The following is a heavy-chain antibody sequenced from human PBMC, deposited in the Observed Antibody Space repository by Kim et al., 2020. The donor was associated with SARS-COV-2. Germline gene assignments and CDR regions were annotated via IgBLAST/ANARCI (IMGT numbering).Heavy chain of an antibody. CDR1: GGSISSYY. V-gene: IGHV4-59*13. Sequence: SETLSLTCTVSGGSISSYYWSWIRQPPGKGLEGIGYIYYRGSTNYNPSLKSRVTISVDTSKNQFSLKLSSVTAADTAVYHCARDGPQQLVGVSGYYGMDVWGQGTTVTVSS. D-gene: IGHD6-13*01. J-gene: IGHJ6*02. CDR2: IYYRGST. CDR3: ARDGPQQLVGVSGYYGMDV.